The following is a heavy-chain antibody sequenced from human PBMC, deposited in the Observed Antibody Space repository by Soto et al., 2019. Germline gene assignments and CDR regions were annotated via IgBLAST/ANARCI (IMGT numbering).Heavy chain of an antibody. D-gene: IGHD3-22*01. CDR3: ARHVVYSRDYYDSTGGLDY. V-gene: IGHV4-39*01. CDR2: IYYSGST. CDR1: GGSISSSSYY. Sequence: QLQLQESGPGLVKPSETLSLTCTVSGGSISSSSYYWGWIRQPPGKGLEWIGSIYYSGSTYYNPSLKSRVTISVDTSKNQFSLKLSSVTAADTAVYYCARHVVYSRDYYDSTGGLDYWGQGTLVTVSS. J-gene: IGHJ4*02.